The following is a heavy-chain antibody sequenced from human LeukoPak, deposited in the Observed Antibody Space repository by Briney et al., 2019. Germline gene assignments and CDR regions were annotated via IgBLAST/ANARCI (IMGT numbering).Heavy chain of an antibody. CDR1: GGSFSGYY. V-gene: IGHV4-34*01. D-gene: IGHD3-3*01. J-gene: IGHJ4*02. CDR3: ARGRFTLRFLEWLLDY. CDR2: INHSGST. Sequence: SETLSLTCAVYGGSFSGYYWSWIRQPPGKGLEWIGEINHSGSTNYNPSLKSRVTISVDTSKNQFSLKLSSVTAADTAVYYRARGRFTLRFLEWLLDYWGQGTLVTVSS.